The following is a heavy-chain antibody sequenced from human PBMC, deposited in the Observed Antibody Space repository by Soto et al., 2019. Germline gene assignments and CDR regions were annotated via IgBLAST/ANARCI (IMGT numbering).Heavy chain of an antibody. D-gene: IGHD6-13*01. V-gene: IGHV3-23*01. Sequence: GGSLRLSCAASGFTFSSYAMSWVRQAPGKGLEWVSAISGSGGSTYYADSVKGRFTISRDNSKNTLYLQMNSLRAEDTAVYYCAKDPPRQSSSWYGFAIEYFQHWGQGTLVTVSS. CDR3: AKDPPRQSSSWYGFAIEYFQH. CDR2: ISGSGGST. CDR1: GFTFSSYA. J-gene: IGHJ1*01.